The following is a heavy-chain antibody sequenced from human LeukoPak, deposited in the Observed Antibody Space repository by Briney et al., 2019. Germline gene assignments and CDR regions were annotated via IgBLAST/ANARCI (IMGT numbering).Heavy chain of an antibody. Sequence: VXVXCXXSXYXXTXXFMHWVRQAPGQGLEWMGWINPNSGATNYAQKFQGRVTMTRDTSISTVYMELSRLRSDDSAVYYCARDYDFWRGYSWGQGTLVTVSS. CDR2: INPNSGAT. CDR3: ARDYDFWRGYS. J-gene: IGHJ5*02. CDR1: XYXXTXXF. V-gene: IGHV1-2*02. D-gene: IGHD3-3*01.